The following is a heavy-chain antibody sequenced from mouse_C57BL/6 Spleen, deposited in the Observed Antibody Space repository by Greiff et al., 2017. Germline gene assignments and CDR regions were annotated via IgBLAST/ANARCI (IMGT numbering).Heavy chain of an antibody. CDR2: INYDGSST. J-gene: IGHJ3*01. Sequence: DVQLVESEGGLVQPGSSMKLSCTASGFTFSDYYMAWVRQVPEKGLEWVANINYDGSSTYYLDSLKSRFIISRDNAKNLLYLQMSSLKSEDTATYYCGAYYSNYEGFAYWGQGTLVTVSA. CDR1: GFTFSDYY. D-gene: IGHD2-5*01. CDR3: GAYYSNYEGFAY. V-gene: IGHV5-16*01.